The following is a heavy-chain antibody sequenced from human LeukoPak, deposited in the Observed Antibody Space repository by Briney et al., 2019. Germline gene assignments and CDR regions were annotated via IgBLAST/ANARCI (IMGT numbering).Heavy chain of an antibody. V-gene: IGHV3-48*04. CDR1: GFTFSYYS. CDR3: ARGSGSSWYFYFDY. CDR2: ISSSGSTI. Sequence: GGSLRLSCAASGFTFSYYSMNWVRQAPGKGLEWVSYISSSGSTIYYADSVKGRFTISRDNAKNSVYLQMNSLRAEDAALYYCARGSGSSWYFYFDYWGQGTLVTVSS. J-gene: IGHJ4*02. D-gene: IGHD6-13*01.